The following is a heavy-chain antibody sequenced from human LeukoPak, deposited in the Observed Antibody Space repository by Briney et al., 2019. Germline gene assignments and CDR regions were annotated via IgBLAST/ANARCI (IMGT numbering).Heavy chain of an antibody. CDR3: ARHGGSWYYYYGMDV. V-gene: IGHV1-69*13. CDR2: IIPIFGTA. Sequence: SVKVSCKASGGTFSSYAISWVRQAPGQGLEWMGGIIPIFGTANYAQKFQGRVTITADESTSTAYMELSSLRSEDTAVYYCARHGGSWYYYYGMDVWGQGTTVTVSS. D-gene: IGHD2-15*01. CDR1: GGTFSSYA. J-gene: IGHJ6*02.